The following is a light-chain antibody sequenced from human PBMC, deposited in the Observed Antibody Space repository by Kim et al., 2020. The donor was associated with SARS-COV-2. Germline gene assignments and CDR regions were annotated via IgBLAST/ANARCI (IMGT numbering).Light chain of an antibody. CDR2: QDT. CDR1: KLGDKY. J-gene: IGLJ3*02. V-gene: IGLV3-1*01. Sequence: PGQTASITCAGDKLGDKYACWYQQKPGQSPVLVIYQDTKRPSGIPERLSGSNSGNTATLTISGTQAMDEADYYCQAWDSSSASWVFGGGTQLTVL. CDR3: QAWDSSSASWV.